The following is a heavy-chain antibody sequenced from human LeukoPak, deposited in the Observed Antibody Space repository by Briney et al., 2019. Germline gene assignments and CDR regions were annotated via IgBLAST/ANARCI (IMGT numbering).Heavy chain of an antibody. J-gene: IGHJ4*02. CDR3: VRNLAVAGTCFDS. Sequence: GGSLRLSCAASGFTFRNYWMSWVRQAPGTGLEWVANIKQDGSDRNYVTSVRGRFTISRDNAESSLFLQMNSRRAEDTAVYYCVRNLAVAGTCFDSWGQGTLVTVSS. D-gene: IGHD6-19*01. V-gene: IGHV3-7*03. CDR2: IKQDGSDR. CDR1: GFTFRNYW.